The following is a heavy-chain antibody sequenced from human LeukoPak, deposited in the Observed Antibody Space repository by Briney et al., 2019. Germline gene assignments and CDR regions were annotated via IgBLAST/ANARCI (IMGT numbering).Heavy chain of an antibody. V-gene: IGHV1-69*06. CDR1: GYTFTAYY. CDR3: ARGTLGANRGGYFDY. J-gene: IGHJ4*02. D-gene: IGHD3-10*01. Sequence: SVKVSCKASGYTFTAYYIHWVRQAPGQGLEWMGGIIPIFGTANYAQKFQGRVTITADKSTSTAYMELSSLRSEDTAVYYCARGTLGANRGGYFDYWGQGTLVTVSS. CDR2: IIPIFGTA.